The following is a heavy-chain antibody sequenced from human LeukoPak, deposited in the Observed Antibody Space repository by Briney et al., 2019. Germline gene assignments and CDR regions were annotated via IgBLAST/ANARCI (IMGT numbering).Heavy chain of an antibody. Sequence: LEWVSYISPGGNTIYFADSVNGRFTLSRDSARNSLSPQMNSLTAEDTAVYYCAAGRDIAVAGPGVYFDDWGRGTLVTVSS. V-gene: IGHV3-11*01. CDR3: AAGRDIAVAGPGVYFDD. J-gene: IGHJ4*02. CDR2: ISPGGNTI. D-gene: IGHD6-19*01.